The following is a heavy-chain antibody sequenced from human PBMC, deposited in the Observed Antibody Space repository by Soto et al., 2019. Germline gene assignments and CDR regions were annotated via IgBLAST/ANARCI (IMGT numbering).Heavy chain of an antibody. V-gene: IGHV3-30-3*01. CDR3: ARDMGIVVVPAATPDY. CDR1: GFTFSSYA. Sequence: GGVLRLSCAASGFTFSSYAMHWARQAPGKGLEWVAVISYDGSNKYYADSVKGRFTIPRDNSKNTLYLQMNSLRAEDTAVYYCARDMGIVVVPAATPDYWGQGTLVTVSS. CDR2: ISYDGSNK. J-gene: IGHJ4*02. D-gene: IGHD2-2*01.